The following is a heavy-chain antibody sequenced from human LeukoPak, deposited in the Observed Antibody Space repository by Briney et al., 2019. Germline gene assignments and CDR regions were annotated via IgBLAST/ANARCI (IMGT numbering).Heavy chain of an antibody. CDR2: ISSSGSTT. Sequence: GGSPRLSCAASGFTFSDYHMTWIRQAPGKGLQWVSYISSSGSTTYYADSVKGRFTISRDNAENSLYLQMNSLRAEDTALYYCAREKAGPADYWGQGTLVTVSS. J-gene: IGHJ4*02. V-gene: IGHV3-11*01. CDR1: GFTFSDYH. CDR3: AREKAGPADY. D-gene: IGHD1-14*01.